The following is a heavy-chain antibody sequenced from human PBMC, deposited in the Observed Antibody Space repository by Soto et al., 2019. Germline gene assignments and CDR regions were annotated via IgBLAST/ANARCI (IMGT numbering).Heavy chain of an antibody. CDR2: IYYRDST. J-gene: IGHJ5*02. V-gene: IGHV4-31*03. D-gene: IGHD3-3*01. CDR1: GGSISSGDYY. CDR3: ARWWSGSRQGFDP. Sequence: QVQLQESGPGLVKPSQTLSLTCTVSGGSISSGDYYWSWIRQHPGKGLEWIGYIYYRDSTYYNPSLKSRVTISVDTSKNQFSLKLSSVAAADTAVYYCARWWSGSRQGFDPWGQGTLVTVSS.